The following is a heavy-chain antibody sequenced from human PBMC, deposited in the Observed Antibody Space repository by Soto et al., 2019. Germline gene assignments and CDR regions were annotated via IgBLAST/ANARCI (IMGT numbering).Heavy chain of an antibody. CDR2: IYYSEST. J-gene: IGHJ4*02. CDR1: DGNIISYC. V-gene: IGHV4-59*08. CDR3: TRLTVTYSDY. D-gene: IGHD4-17*01. Sequence: VAKSVPCTVGDGNIISYCLRWIRQPPANGLAWIVYIYYSESTNYNPSLKSRATRTVDTSKNQYPLKLRSVTAADTAVYYCTRLTVTYSDYWRQGTLVTASS.